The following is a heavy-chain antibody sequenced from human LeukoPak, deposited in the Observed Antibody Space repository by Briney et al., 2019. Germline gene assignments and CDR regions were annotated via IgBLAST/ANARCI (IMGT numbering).Heavy chain of an antibody. J-gene: IGHJ4*02. D-gene: IGHD3-3*01. CDR1: GGSISSHY. Sequence: SETLSLTCTVSGGSISSHYWSWIRQPPGKGLEWIGYIYYSRSTNYNPSLKSRVTISVDTSKNQFSLKLSSVTAADTAVYYCARASYDFWSGYYTSGTFDYWGQGTLVTVSS. V-gene: IGHV4-59*11. CDR3: ARASYDFWSGYYTSGTFDY. CDR2: IYYSRST.